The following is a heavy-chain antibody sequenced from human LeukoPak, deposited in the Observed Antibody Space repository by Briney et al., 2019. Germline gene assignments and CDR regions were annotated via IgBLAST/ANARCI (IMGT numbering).Heavy chain of an antibody. CDR2: INHSGST. Sequence: SETLSLTCAVYGGSFSGYYWSWIRQPPGKGLEWIGEINHSGSTNYNPSLKSRVTISVDTSKNQFSLKLSSVTAADTAVYYCARVPLPYDYVWGSYRYIGSYFDYWGQGTLVTVSS. J-gene: IGHJ4*02. CDR3: ARVPLPYDYVWGSYRYIGSYFDY. V-gene: IGHV4-34*01. D-gene: IGHD3-16*02. CDR1: GGSFSGYY.